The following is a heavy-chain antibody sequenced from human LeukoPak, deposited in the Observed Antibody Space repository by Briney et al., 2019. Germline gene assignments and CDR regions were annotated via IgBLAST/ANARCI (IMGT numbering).Heavy chain of an antibody. CDR1: ASAITTDYF. V-gene: IGHV4-38-2*01. CDR3: TRRARTLGFRGV. Sequence: SETLSLTCGVSASAITTDYFWGWLRQPPGKELEWIGDMHHKGGAYWNPSLRSRVTISVDTSKSQVSLNLSAVTAADTATHYCTRRARTLGFRGVWGKGTTVTVSS. CDR2: MHHKGGA. D-gene: IGHD3-10*01. J-gene: IGHJ6*04.